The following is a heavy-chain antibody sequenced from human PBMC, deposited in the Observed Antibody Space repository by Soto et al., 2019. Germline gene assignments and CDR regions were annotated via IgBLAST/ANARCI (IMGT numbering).Heavy chain of an antibody. CDR3: ARGSSGYYYVWFDP. CDR2: IYHSGST. V-gene: IGHV4-30-2*01. D-gene: IGHD3-22*01. Sequence: PSETLSLTCAVSGGSISSGGYSWSWIRQPPGKGLEWIGYIYHSGSTYYNPSLKSRVTISVDRSKNQFSLKLSSVTAADTAVYYCARGSSGYYYVWFDPWGQGTLATVSS. J-gene: IGHJ5*02. CDR1: GGSISSGGYS.